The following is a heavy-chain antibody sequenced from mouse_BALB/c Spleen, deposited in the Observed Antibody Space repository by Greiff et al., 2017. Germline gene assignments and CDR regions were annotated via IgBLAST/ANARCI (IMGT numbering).Heavy chain of an antibody. V-gene: IGHV1-4*02. CDR3: ARGIYGNYVGYAMDY. Sequence: VQLQQSAAELARPGASVKMSCKASGYTFTSYTMHWVKQRPGQGLEWIGYINPSSGYTEYNQKFKDKTTLTADKSSSKAYMKLSSLTSEGSAVYYCARGIYGNYVGYAMDYWGQGTSVTVSS. CDR1: GYTFTSYT. D-gene: IGHD2-1*01. J-gene: IGHJ4*01. CDR2: INPSSGYT.